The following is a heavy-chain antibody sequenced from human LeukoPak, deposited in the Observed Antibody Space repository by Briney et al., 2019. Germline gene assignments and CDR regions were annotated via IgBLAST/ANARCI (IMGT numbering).Heavy chain of an antibody. CDR3: ARTLWFGGYTPRGAFDI. V-gene: IGHV4-4*02. CDR1: GGSISSSNW. J-gene: IGHJ3*02. Sequence: SETLSLTCAVSGGSISSSNWWSWVRQPPGKGLEWIGEIYHSGSTNYNPSLKSRVTISVDKSKNQFSLKLSSVTAADTAVYYCARTLWFGGYTPRGAFDIWGQGTMVTVSS. D-gene: IGHD3-10*01. CDR2: IYHSGST.